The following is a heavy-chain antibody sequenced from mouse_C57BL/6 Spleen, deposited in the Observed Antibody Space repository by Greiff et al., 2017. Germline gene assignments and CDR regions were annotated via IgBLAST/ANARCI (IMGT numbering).Heavy chain of an antibody. CDR2: ISYDGSN. V-gene: IGHV3-6*01. Sequence: EESGPGLVKPSQSLSLTCSVTGYSITSGYYWNWIRQFPGNKLEWMGYISYDGSNNYNPSLKNRISITRDTSKNQFFLKLNSVTTEDTATYYCARDLDYSNPTGYFDVWGTGTTVTVSS. CDR1: GYSITSGYY. CDR3: ARDLDYSNPTGYFDV. J-gene: IGHJ1*03. D-gene: IGHD2-5*01.